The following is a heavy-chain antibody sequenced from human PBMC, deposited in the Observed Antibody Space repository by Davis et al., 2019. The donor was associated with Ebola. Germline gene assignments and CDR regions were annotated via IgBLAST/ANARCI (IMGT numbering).Heavy chain of an antibody. CDR1: GFTFGDYA. J-gene: IGHJ4*02. Sequence: GESLKISCTASGFTFGDYAMSWFRQAPGKGLEWVGFIRSKAYGGTTEYAASVKGRFTISRDDSKSIAYLQMNSLKTEDTAVYYCTTDIDLCGGDCYSGYWGQGTLVTVSS. CDR3: TTDIDLCGGDCYSGY. D-gene: IGHD2-21*02. CDR2: IRSKAYGGTT. V-gene: IGHV3-49*03.